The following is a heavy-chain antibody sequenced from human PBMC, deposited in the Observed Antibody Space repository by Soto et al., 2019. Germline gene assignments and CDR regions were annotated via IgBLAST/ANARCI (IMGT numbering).Heavy chain of an antibody. CDR2: IYPGDSDT. J-gene: IGHJ3*01. D-gene: IGHD6-13*01. V-gene: IGHV5-51*01. CDR1: GYSFTIYW. CDR3: ARAAGRGAFDF. Sequence: GESLKISCKGSGYSFTIYWIGWGRQMPGKGLEWMGIIYPGDSDTRYSPSFQGQVTFSADKSISTAYLQWSSLKASDTVMYYCARAAGRGAFDFWGQGTLVTVSS.